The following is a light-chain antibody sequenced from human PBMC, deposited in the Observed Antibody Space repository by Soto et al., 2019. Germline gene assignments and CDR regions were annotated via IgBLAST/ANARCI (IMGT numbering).Light chain of an antibody. Sequence: QSALTQPASVSGSPGQSITISCTGTSSAVGSYNLVSWYQQHPGKAPKLMIYYVTKRPSGLSNRFSGSKSGNTASLTISGLQAEDEGDYYCCSYAGYSTYVFGTGTKVTVL. V-gene: IGLV2-23*02. CDR3: CSYAGYSTYV. CDR1: SSAVGSYNL. J-gene: IGLJ1*01. CDR2: YVT.